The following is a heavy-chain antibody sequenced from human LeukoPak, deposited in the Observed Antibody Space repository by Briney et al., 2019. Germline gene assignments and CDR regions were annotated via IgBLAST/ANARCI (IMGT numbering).Heavy chain of an antibody. CDR3: ARDSLRTAIAMAGGNWFDP. Sequence: GASVKVSCKASGYTFTGYHMHWVRQAPGQGLEWMGIINPSGGSTTYAEKFQGRVTMTRDTSTSTVYMELSSLRSGDTAVYYCARDSLRTAIAMAGGNWFDPWGQGTLVTVSS. J-gene: IGHJ5*02. CDR2: INPSGGST. V-gene: IGHV1-46*01. CDR1: GYTFTGYH. D-gene: IGHD6-19*01.